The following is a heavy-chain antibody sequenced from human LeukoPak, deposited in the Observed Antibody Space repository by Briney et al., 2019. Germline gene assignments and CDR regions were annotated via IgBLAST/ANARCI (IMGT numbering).Heavy chain of an antibody. CDR2: IGGGGTNT. D-gene: IGHD3-22*01. V-gene: IGHV3-23*01. Sequence: QPGGSLRLSCATSGFTFNDFAMNWVRQAPGKGLEWVSGIGGGGTNTDYAESVKGRFTISRDNSKNTLTLQMSSLSPDDTAVYFCAKDARGYHRPIDHWGQGILVTISS. CDR3: AKDARGYHRPIDH. CDR1: GFTFNDFA. J-gene: IGHJ4*02.